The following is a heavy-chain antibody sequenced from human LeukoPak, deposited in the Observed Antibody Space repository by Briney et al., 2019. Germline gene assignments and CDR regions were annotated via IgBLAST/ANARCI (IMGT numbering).Heavy chain of an antibody. J-gene: IGHJ4*02. CDR3: ARGRQAYYYGSGSYNY. V-gene: IGHV4-39*02. CDR1: GGSISSSSYN. Sequence: SETLSLTCTVSGGSISSSSYNWGWIRQPPGKGLEWIGSIYYSGSTYYNPSLKSRVSISVDTSKNQFSLKLSSVTAADTAVYYCARGRQAYYYGSGSYNYWGQGTLVTVSS. CDR2: IYYSGST. D-gene: IGHD3-10*01.